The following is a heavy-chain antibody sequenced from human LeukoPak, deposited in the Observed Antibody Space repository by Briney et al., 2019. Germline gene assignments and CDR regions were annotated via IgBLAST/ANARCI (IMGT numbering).Heavy chain of an antibody. CDR3: AQGYFYDKIGYPPVDY. D-gene: IGHD3-22*01. Sequence: PGGSLRLSCAASGFTFSTYSMSWVRQAPGKGLEWVALISYDGTNKYYADSVKGRFTISRDNSKTTLYLQMDSLRVEDTAVYYCAQGYFYDKIGYPPVDYWGQGTLVTVSS. J-gene: IGHJ4*02. V-gene: IGHV3-30*03. CDR2: ISYDGTNK. CDR1: GFTFSTYS.